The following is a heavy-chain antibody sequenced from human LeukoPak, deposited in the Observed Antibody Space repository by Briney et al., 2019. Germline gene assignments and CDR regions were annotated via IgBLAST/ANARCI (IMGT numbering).Heavy chain of an antibody. CDR2: IYYSGST. Sequence: PGGSLRLSCAASGFTFDDYAMHWVRQAPGKGLEWIGYIYYSGSTNYNPSLKSRVTISVDTSKNQFSLKLSSVTAADTAVYYCARDSQVAGTDYWGQGTLVTVSS. CDR1: GFTFDDYA. J-gene: IGHJ4*02. CDR3: ARDSQVAGTDY. D-gene: IGHD6-19*01. V-gene: IGHV4-59*01.